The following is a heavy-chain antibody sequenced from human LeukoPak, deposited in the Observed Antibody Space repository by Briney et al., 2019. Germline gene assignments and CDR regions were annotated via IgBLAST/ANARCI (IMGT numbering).Heavy chain of an antibody. CDR1: GGSISSYY. CDR2: IYTSGST. D-gene: IGHD2-2*01. CDR3: ATNPKDCSSTSCYSDYYYMDV. Sequence: SETLSLTCTVSGGSISSYYWSWIRQPPGKGLEWIGYIYTSGSTNYNPSLKSRVTISVDTSKNQFSLKLSPVTAADTAVYYCATNPKDCSSTSCYSDYYYMDVWGKGTTVTVSS. V-gene: IGHV4-4*09. J-gene: IGHJ6*03.